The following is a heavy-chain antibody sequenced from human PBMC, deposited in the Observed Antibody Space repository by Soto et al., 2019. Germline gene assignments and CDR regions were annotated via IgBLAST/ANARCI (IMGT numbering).Heavy chain of an antibody. Sequence: PSETLSLTCAVYGGSFSGHYWSWIRQPPGKGLEWIGEINHSGSTNYNPSLKSRVTISVDTSKNQFSLKLSSVTAADTAVYYCARTRIAAAVARFDYWGQGALVTVSS. CDR1: GGSFSGHY. CDR3: ARTRIAAAVARFDY. V-gene: IGHV4-34*01. J-gene: IGHJ4*02. D-gene: IGHD6-13*01. CDR2: INHSGST.